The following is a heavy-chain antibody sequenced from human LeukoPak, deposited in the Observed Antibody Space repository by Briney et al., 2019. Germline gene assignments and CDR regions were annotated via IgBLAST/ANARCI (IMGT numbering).Heavy chain of an antibody. V-gene: IGHV3-30*18. Sequence: PGGSLRLSCAASGFTFSSYGMHWVRQAPGKGLEWVAVISYDGSNKYYADSVKGRFTISRDNSKNTLYLRMNSLRAEDTAVYYCAKDPGLPVFDYWGQGTLVTVSS. CDR1: GFTFSSYG. CDR2: ISYDGSNK. CDR3: AKDPGLPVFDY. J-gene: IGHJ4*02. D-gene: IGHD5-12*01.